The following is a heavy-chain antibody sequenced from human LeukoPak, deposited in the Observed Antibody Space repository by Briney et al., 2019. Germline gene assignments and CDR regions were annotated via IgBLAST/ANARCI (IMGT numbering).Heavy chain of an antibody. CDR1: GGSISSSSYY. Sequence: SETLSLTCTVSGGSISSSSYYWGWIRQPPGKGLEWIGRIYTSGSTNYNPSLKSRVTMSVDTSKNQFSLKLSSVTAADTAVYYCARGEQQLARDFDYWGQGTLVTVSS. J-gene: IGHJ4*02. CDR3: ARGEQQLARDFDY. V-gene: IGHV4-61*05. D-gene: IGHD6-13*01. CDR2: IYTSGST.